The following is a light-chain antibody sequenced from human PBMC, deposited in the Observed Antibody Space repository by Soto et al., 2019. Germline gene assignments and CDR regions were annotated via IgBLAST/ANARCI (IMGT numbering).Light chain of an antibody. CDR1: SGDVGTYDL. CDR3: CSYAGSYTHV. CDR2: DVS. Sequence: QSALTQPASVSGSPGQSITISCTGTSGDVGTYDLVSWYQHHPGAAPKLIIYDVSERPSGVPDRFSGSKSGNTGNTASLTISGLQAEDEADYYCCSYAGSYTHVFGSGTKLTVL. V-gene: IGLV2-11*01. J-gene: IGLJ1*01.